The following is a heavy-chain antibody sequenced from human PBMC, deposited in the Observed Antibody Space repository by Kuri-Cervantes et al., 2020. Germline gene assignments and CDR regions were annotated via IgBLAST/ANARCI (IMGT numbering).Heavy chain of an antibody. J-gene: IGHJ5*02. CDR2: IYHSGST. V-gene: IGHV4-30-2*01. D-gene: IGHD2-2*01. CDR3: ARAYCSSTSCWLDP. CDR1: GGSISSGGYS. Sequence: SETLSLTCAVSGGSISSGGYSWSWIRQPPGKGLEWIGYIYHSGSTYYNPSLKSRVTISVDRSKNQFSLKLSSVTAADTAVYYCARAYCSSTSCWLDPWGRGTLVTVSS.